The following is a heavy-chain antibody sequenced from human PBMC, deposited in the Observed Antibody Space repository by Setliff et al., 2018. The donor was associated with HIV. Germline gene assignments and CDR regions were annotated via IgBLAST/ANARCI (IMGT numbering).Heavy chain of an antibody. J-gene: IGHJ6*03. CDR3: ASAYCGGDCYSRTRKFYYYYYMDV. V-gene: IGHV4-61*08. Sequence: SETLSLTCSVSGGSTTSGGYYWSWIRQHPGKGLEYIGYIYYSGSTNYNPSLKSRVTISVDTSKNQFSLKLSSVTAADTAVYYCASAYCGGDCYSRTRKFYYYYYMDVWGKGTTVTVSS. CDR2: IYYSGST. CDR1: GGSTTSGGYY. D-gene: IGHD2-21*02.